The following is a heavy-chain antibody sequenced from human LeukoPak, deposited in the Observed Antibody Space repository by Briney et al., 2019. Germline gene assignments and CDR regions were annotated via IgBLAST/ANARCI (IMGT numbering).Heavy chain of an antibody. J-gene: IGHJ4*02. CDR1: GFTFSSYA. D-gene: IGHD3-22*01. CDR2: ISSNGGST. V-gene: IGHV3-64*01. CDR3: ARAYDSSGYYYGAAPVRY. Sequence: PGRSLRLSCAASGFTFSSYAMHWVRQAPGKGLEYVSAISSNGGSTYYANSVKGRFTISRDNSKDTLYLQMGSLRAEDMAVYYCARAYDSSGYYYGAAPVRYWGQGTLVTVSS.